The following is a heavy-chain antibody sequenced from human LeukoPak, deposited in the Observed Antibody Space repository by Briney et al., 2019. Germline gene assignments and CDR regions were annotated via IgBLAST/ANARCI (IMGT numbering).Heavy chain of an antibody. D-gene: IGHD6-19*01. J-gene: IGHJ4*02. CDR1: GFTFSSYA. CDR3: AKGGSGLYDFDY. CDR2: ISGSGGST. V-gene: IGHV3-23*01. Sequence: GGSLRLSCXASGFTFSSYAMSWVRQAPGKGLEWVSAISGSGGSTYYADSVKGRFTVSRDNSKNTLYLQMNSLRAEATAVYYCAKGGSGLYDFDYWGQGTLVTVSS.